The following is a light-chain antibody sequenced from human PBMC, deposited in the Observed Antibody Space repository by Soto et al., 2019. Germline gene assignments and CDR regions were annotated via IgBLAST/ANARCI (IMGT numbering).Light chain of an antibody. Sequence: DIVMTQSPDSLAVSLGERATINCKSSQNVLYSSNNKNYLAWYQQKPGQPPKLLIYWASTRESVVPDRFNGSGSGTDFTLTNCSLQAEDLARYYCQQYYTNPVTFGPGTKVDIK. J-gene: IGKJ3*01. CDR3: QQYYTNPVT. CDR1: QNVLYSSNNKNY. CDR2: WAS. V-gene: IGKV4-1*01.